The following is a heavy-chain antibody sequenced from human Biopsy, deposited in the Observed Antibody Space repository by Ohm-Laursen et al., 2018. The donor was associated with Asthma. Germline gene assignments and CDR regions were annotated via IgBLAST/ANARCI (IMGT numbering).Heavy chain of an antibody. Sequence: SLRLSCSASGFRFPIYGMHWVRQGPGKGPEWVALISYDGRETGYVDSVKGRFTISRDNFRNTVHLQMSSLRPEDSAVYYCTKDVFPGWEVRRGPDYWGQGTLVTVSS. J-gene: IGHJ4*02. CDR2: ISYDGRET. CDR3: TKDVFPGWEVRRGPDY. CDR1: GFRFPIYG. V-gene: IGHV3-30*18. D-gene: IGHD1-26*01.